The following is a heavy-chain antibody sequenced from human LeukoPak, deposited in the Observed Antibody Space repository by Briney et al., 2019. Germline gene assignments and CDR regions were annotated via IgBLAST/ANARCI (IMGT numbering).Heavy chain of an antibody. D-gene: IGHD2-2*02. CDR1: GYSFTSYW. J-gene: IGHJ6*03. V-gene: IGHV5-51*01. CDR3: ARQVGVVVPAAIREGRAYYYMDV. CDR2: IYPGDSDT. Sequence: PGESLKISCKGSGYSFTSYWIGWVRQMPGKGLEWMGIIYPGDSDTRYSPSFQGQVTISADKSISTAYLQWSSLKASDTAMYYCARQVGVVVPAAIREGRAYYYMDVWGKGTTVTVSS.